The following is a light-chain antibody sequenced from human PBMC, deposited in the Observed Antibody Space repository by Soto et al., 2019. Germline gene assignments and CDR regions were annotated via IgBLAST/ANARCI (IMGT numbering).Light chain of an antibody. CDR3: QQYSNSGT. J-gene: IGKJ1*01. CDR1: QSVSNND. V-gene: IGKV3-20*01. CDR2: GAS. Sequence: EFVFTQSPCTLPLPHGERETLFCRASQSVSNNDVCWYQQKPGQAPRLLIYGASNGATGIPNRFSGSGSGTDFTLTSSILEPEDCTVYYCQQYSNSGTFGQGTKVDIK.